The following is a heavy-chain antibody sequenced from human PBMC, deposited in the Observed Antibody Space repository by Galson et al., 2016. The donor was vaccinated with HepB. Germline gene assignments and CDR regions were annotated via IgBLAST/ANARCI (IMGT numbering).Heavy chain of an antibody. CDR3: AIWARVGYNWNWYFDL. V-gene: IGHV4-59*01. CDR2: IDHSGST. CDR1: GGSISTYY. Sequence: SETLSLTCTVSGGSISTYYWTWIRQPPGKGLEWIGFIDHSGSTNYNPSLKSRVTISIHTSKKQFSLKLNSVTAADTAVYYCAIWARVGYNWNWYFDLWGRGTLVTVSS. D-gene: IGHD1-1*01. J-gene: IGHJ2*01.